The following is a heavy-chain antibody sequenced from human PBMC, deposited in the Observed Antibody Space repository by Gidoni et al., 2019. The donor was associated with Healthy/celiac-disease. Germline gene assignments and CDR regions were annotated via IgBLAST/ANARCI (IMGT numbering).Heavy chain of an antibody. J-gene: IGHJ6*02. CDR2: IRAYNDNT. V-gene: IGHV1-18*01. CDR1: GYTFTSYG. Sequence: QVQLVQSGAEVQKPGASVKVSCKASGYTFTSYGISWVRQAPGQGLEWMGWIRAYNDNTNYAQKLQGRVTMTTDTSTSTPYMELRSLRSDDTAVYYCAREVVLMETLVYYYGRDVWGQGTTVNIS. D-gene: IGHD2-8*01. CDR3: AREVVLMETLVYYYGRDV.